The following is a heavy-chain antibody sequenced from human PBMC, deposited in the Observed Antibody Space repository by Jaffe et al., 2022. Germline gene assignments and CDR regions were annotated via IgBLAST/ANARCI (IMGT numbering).Heavy chain of an antibody. Sequence: EVQLVESGGDLVQPGGSLRLSCVASGFTFSSYWMSWARQAPGKGLEWVANIKEDGSEKQYVDSGKGRFTISRDNAKNSVYLDMKSLSAADTAVYYCARTLDYESPILDYYYYYMDVWGKGTTVTVSS. CDR2: IKEDGSEK. CDR1: GFTFSSYW. D-gene: IGHD4-17*01. J-gene: IGHJ6*03. V-gene: IGHV3-7*01. CDR3: ARTLDYESPILDYYYYYMDV.